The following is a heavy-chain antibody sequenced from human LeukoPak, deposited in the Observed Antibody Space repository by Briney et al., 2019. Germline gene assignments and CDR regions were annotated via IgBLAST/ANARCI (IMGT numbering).Heavy chain of an antibody. J-gene: IGHJ4*02. Sequence: SETLSLTCTVSGDSISSSSYYWGWIRQPPGKRLEWIGSIYYSGGTYYNPSLKSRVTISVDTSKNQFSLKLTSVTAADTAVYYCARGLIWSQGTLVTVSS. CDR3: ARGLI. V-gene: IGHV4-39*01. CDR2: IYYSGGT. CDR1: GDSISSSSYY. D-gene: IGHD3-16*01.